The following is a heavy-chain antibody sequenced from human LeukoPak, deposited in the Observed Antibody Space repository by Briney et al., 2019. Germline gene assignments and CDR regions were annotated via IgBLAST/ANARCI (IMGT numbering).Heavy chain of an antibody. V-gene: IGHV1-8*01. CDR1: GYTFTSYD. CDR2: MNPNSGNT. J-gene: IGHJ5*02. D-gene: IGHD1-7*01. CDR3: ARAVAVIITGTTGWFDP. Sequence: GASVKVSCKASGYTFTSYDINWVRQATGQGLEWMGWMNPNSGNTGYAQKFQGRVTMTRNTSISTAYMELSSLRSEDTAVYYCARAVAVIITGTTGWFDPWGQGTLVTVSS.